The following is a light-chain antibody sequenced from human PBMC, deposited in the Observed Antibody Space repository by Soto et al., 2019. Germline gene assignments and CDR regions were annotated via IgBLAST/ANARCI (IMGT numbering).Light chain of an antibody. J-gene: IGKJ1*01. V-gene: IGKV1-5*01. CDR1: QSISSW. CDR3: QQYNCYWT. Sequence: DIQMTQSPSTLSASVGDRVTITCRASQSISSWLAWYQQKPGKAPKLLIYDASSWESGVPSRFSGSGSGTEIPLSNSILPADDFVNYYCQQYNCYWTFGQGTKVEI. CDR2: DAS.